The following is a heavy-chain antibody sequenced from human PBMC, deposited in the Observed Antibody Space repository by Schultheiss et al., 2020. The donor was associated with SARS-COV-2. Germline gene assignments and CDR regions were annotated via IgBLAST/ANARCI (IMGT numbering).Heavy chain of an antibody. CDR3: ARDQPGWGTSD. CDR1: GGSISSSPYF. Sequence: SETLSLTCTVSGGSISSSPYFWVWIRQPPGKGLEWIGRIYTSGSTNYNPSLKSRVTISVDTSKNQFSLKLSSVTAADTAVYYCARDQPGWGTSDWGQGSLVTVSS. J-gene: IGHJ4*02. CDR2: IYTSGST. V-gene: IGHV4-39*07. D-gene: IGHD6-19*01.